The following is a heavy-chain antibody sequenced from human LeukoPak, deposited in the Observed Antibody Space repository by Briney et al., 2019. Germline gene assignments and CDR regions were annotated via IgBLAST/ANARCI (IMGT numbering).Heavy chain of an antibody. D-gene: IGHD3-10*01. J-gene: IGHJ6*02. CDR1: GGSIKSYY. Sequence: SETLSLTCTVSGGSIKSYYWTWIRQPPGKGLEWIGYIYYSGSTNYNPSLKSRVTISVDTSKNKFSLNLTSVTAADTAVYSCARVHEGSGSYGPYYYYYGMDVWGQGTTVTVSS. V-gene: IGHV4-59*01. CDR2: IYYSGST. CDR3: ARVHEGSGSYGPYYYYYGMDV.